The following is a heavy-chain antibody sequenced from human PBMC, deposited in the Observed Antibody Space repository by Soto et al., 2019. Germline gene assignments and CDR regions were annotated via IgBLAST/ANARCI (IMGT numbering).Heavy chain of an antibody. V-gene: IGHV3-23*01. CDR1: GFTSSTYA. D-gene: IGHD2-8*01. Sequence: EVPLLESGGGLVQPGGSLRLSCAASGFTSSTYAMSWVRQAPGKGLEWVSTITTSGGNTYYADSVQGRFTISRDNTKNTLYLQMNSLRAEDTAVYYCAGRYCTNGVCYTNYYYYIDVWGKGTTVTVSS. CDR2: ITTSGGNT. J-gene: IGHJ6*03. CDR3: AGRYCTNGVCYTNYYYYIDV.